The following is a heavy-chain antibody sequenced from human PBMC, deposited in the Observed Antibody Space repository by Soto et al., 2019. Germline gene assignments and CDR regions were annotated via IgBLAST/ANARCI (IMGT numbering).Heavy chain of an antibody. D-gene: IGHD4-4*01. J-gene: IGHJ6*02. CDR1: GGTFTTYA. V-gene: IGHV1-69*01. Sequence: QVQLVQSGAEVKKPGSSVRVSCQASGGTFTTYAFNWVRQAPGQGLEWMGGIIPMYNKPNYAPNFLGRDTISADPSTSTAYMELTTLRSEDTAVYFCARGYSGGYYYAMDVWGQGTTVTVSS. CDR2: IIPMYNKP. CDR3: ARGYSGGYYYAMDV.